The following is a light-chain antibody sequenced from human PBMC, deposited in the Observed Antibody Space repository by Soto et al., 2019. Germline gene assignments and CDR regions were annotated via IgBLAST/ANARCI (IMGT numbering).Light chain of an antibody. V-gene: IGLV1-40*01. CDR1: ISNVGAGYD. Sequence: QSVLTQPPSVSGAPGQRVTISCTGSISNVGAGYDVHWYQQLPGTAPKLLLYANTNRPSGVPDRFSGSNSGTSASLAITGLQADDEGDYYCQSSDSRLSGSDVFGTGTKLTVL. J-gene: IGLJ1*01. CDR2: ANT. CDR3: QSSDSRLSGSDV.